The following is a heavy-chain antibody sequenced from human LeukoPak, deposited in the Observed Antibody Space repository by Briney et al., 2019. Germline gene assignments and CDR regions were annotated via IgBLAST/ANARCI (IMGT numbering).Heavy chain of an antibody. CDR2: IDSDGSST. CDR1: GFTFSSYW. J-gene: IGHJ5*02. D-gene: IGHD3-10*01. CDR3: ARDLGPGRAFWFDP. Sequence: GGSLRLSCAASGFTFSSYWMHWVRQAPGKGLVWVSHIDSDGSSTSYADSVKGRFTISRDNAKNTLYLQMNSLRAEDTAVYYCARDLGPGRAFWFDPWGQGTPVTVSS. V-gene: IGHV3-74*01.